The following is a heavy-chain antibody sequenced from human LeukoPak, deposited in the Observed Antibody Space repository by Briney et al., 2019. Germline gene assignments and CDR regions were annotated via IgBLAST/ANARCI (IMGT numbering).Heavy chain of an antibody. V-gene: IGHV3-49*04. CDR3: TRVFRRDGYNSFDY. CDR2: IRSKTYRGTT. CDR1: GFTFGDYE. Sequence: RSLRLSCTASGFTFGDYEMSWVRQAPGKGLEWVGFIRSKTYRGTTEYAASVKGRFTISRDDSKRIAYLQMNSLKTEDTAVYYCTRVFRRDGYNSFDYWGQGTLVTVSS. J-gene: IGHJ4*02. D-gene: IGHD5-24*01.